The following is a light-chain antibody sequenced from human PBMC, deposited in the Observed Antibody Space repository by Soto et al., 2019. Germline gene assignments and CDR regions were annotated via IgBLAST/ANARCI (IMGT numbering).Light chain of an antibody. V-gene: IGKV1-5*01. CDR2: DAS. CDR1: QFISTW. J-gene: IGKJ2*01. CDR3: QQYKTYPMYT. Sequence: DIQMTQSPSTLSASVGDRVTITCRASQFISTWLAWYQQKPGKAPKFLIPDASNLESGVPARFSGSGSGTEFTLTISSLQPDDFATYYCQQYKTYPMYTFGQGTKLEIK.